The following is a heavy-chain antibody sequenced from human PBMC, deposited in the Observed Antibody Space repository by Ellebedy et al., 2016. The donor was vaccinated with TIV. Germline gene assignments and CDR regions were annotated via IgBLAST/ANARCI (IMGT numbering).Heavy chain of an antibody. Sequence: GESLKISCTASGFTFSNYAMHWVRQAPGKGLEWVAVISYDGSNKYYADSVKGRFTISRDNSKKTLYLQVNSLRAEDTAVYYCARDFYGRNYDAPEAYWGQGTLVTVSS. D-gene: IGHD3-16*01. V-gene: IGHV3-30-3*01. J-gene: IGHJ4*02. CDR3: ARDFYGRNYDAPEAY. CDR2: ISYDGSNK. CDR1: GFTFSNYA.